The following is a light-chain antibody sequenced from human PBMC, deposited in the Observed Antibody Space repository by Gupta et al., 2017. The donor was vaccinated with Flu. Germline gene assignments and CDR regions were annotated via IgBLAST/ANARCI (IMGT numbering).Light chain of an antibody. Sequence: DIQMTQSPSSLSASVGDRVTITCRASQSITSDLNWYQQKPGKAPKLLIYAASRLQSAVPARFSGSGSGTDFTLTVSSLQPEDVATYYCQQSDKLPLTFGGGTKVEIK. J-gene: IGKJ4*01. CDR1: QSITSD. V-gene: IGKV1-39*01. CDR3: QQSDKLPLT. CDR2: AAS.